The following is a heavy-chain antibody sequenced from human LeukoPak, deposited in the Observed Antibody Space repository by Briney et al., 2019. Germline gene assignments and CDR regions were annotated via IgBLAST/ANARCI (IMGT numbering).Heavy chain of an antibody. Sequence: GGSLRLSCAASGFTFSFFGFHWVRQSPGQGLEWVAFIRYNGDNKYYADSVKGRFTISRDNPNNMLYLQMNSLRAEDTAVYYCAKDMAAGVNNPLPASWGQGTLVTVSS. V-gene: IGHV3-30*02. J-gene: IGHJ5*02. CDR1: GFTFSFFG. CDR3: AKDMAAGVNNPLPAS. D-gene: IGHD6-13*01. CDR2: IRYNGDNK.